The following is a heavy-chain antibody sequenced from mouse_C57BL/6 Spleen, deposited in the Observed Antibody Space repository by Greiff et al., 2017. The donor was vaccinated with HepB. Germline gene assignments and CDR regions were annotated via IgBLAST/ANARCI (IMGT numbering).Heavy chain of an antibody. D-gene: IGHD2-4*01. CDR2: IYPRSGNT. CDR3: ARSAYDYDVPFDY. CDR1: GYTFTSYG. J-gene: IGHJ2*01. Sequence: VQVVESGAELARPGASVKLSCKASGYTFTSYGISWVKQRTGQGLEWIGEIYPRSGNTYYNEKFKGKATLTADKSSSTAYMELRSLTSEDSAVYFCARSAYDYDVPFDYWGQGTTLTVSS. V-gene: IGHV1-81*01.